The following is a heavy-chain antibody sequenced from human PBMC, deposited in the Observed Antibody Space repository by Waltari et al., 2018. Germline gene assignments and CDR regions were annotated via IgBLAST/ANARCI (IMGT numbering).Heavy chain of an antibody. D-gene: IGHD1-26*01. J-gene: IGHJ5*02. CDR1: GLTFSCHI. CDR2: ISADESYQ. V-gene: IGHV3-33*05. CDR3: TTLIHSGSYFP. Sequence: QVQLVESGGGVAQPGGSLRLSCAASGLTFSCHIFHWVRQAPGKWLEWVALISADESYQYYTDSVKGRFTISRDDSINTLYLQLNSLKTEDTAIYYCTTLIHSGSYFPWGQGTLVTVSS.